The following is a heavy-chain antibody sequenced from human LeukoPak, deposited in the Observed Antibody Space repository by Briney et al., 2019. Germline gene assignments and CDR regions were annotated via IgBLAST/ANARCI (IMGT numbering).Heavy chain of an antibody. D-gene: IGHD5-12*01. V-gene: IGHV3-23*01. CDR3: AKEPRGVATIADY. Sequence: GGYLRRYCAASGFTFSSYAMSWVRPAPGKGLEGVSAISGSGGSPYYADSVTGRFTISRDNSKNTLYLQMNSLRAEDTAVYYCAKEPRGVATIADYWGQGTLVTVSS. CDR2: ISGSGGSP. CDR1: GFTFSSYA. J-gene: IGHJ4*02.